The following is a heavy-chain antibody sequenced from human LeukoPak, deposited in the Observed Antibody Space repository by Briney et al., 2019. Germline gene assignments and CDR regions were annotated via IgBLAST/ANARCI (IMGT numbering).Heavy chain of an antibody. CDR3: AHSLRSALKYCSSTSCRGPFDY. CDR2: VYWNDDK. Sequence: SGPTLVNPTQPLTLTCTFSGFSLSTSGVGVGWIRQPPGKALEWLALVYWNDDKRYSPSLKSRLTITKDTSKNQVVLTMTNMDPVDTATYYCAHSLRSALKYCSSTSCRGPFDYWGQGTLVTVSS. CDR1: GFSLSTSGVG. J-gene: IGHJ4*02. V-gene: IGHV2-5*01. D-gene: IGHD2-2*01.